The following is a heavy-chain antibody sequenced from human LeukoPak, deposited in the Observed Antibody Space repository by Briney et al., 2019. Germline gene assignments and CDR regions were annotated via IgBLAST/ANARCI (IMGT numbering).Heavy chain of an antibody. CDR2: ISSSGNATV. D-gene: IGHD3-10*01. J-gene: IGHJ3*02. Sequence: GGSLRLSCAASGFTFSGYAMNWVRQAPGKGLEWVSYISSSGNATVYYADSVKGRFTISRDNARTSLYLQMSSLRAEDTAVYYCARTYYCGSGSFAFDIWGQGTMVAVSS. CDR3: ARTYYCGSGSFAFDI. CDR1: GFTFSGYA. V-gene: IGHV3-48*03.